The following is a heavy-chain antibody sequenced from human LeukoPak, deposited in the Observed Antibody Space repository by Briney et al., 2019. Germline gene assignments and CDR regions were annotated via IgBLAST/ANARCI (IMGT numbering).Heavy chain of an antibody. CDR1: GESFSGYY. J-gene: IGHJ4*02. V-gene: IGHV4-34*01. CDR3: ARGRYYYDSSWDY. D-gene: IGHD3-22*01. Sequence: SETLSLTCVVYGESFSGYYWTWIRQPPGKGLEWIGEIIDTGSTKYNSSLKSRVTISVDTSKNQFSLKLSSVTAADTAVYYCARGRYYYDSSWDYWGQGTLVTVSS. CDR2: IIDTGST.